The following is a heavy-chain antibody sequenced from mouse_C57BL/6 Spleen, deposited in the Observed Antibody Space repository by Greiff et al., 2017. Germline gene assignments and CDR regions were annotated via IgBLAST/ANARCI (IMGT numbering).Heavy chain of an antibody. CDR1: GFTFTSYW. CDR3: AKNSNSPFDY. CDR2: IHPNSGST. D-gene: IGHD2-5*01. J-gene: IGHJ2*01. Sequence: VQLQQPGAELVKPGASVKLSCKASGFTFTSYWMHWVKQRPGQGLEWIGMIHPNSGSTNYNETIKSMTTLTVDETSSTAFKQHSSLTTENSTVYYGAKNSNSPFDYWGQGTTRTVSS. V-gene: IGHV1-64*01.